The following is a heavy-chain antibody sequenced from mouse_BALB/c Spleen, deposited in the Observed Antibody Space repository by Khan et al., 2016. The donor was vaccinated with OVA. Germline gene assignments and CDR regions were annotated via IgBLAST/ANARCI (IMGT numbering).Heavy chain of an antibody. J-gene: IGHJ2*01. D-gene: IGHD1-3*01. Sequence: VQLQESGPGLVAPSQTLSITCTVSGFSLTSYGVHWVRQPPGKGLEWLGVIWAGGSTNYNSALMSRLGISTHNSKSQVFLKMTSLQTDDRAMYYYARLKDIWGQGTTLTVSS. CDR1: GFSLTSYG. V-gene: IGHV2-9*02. CDR3: ARLKDI. CDR2: IWAGGST.